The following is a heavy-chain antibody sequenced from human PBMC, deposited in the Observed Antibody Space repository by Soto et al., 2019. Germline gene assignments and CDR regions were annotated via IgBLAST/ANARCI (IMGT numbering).Heavy chain of an antibody. CDR3: ATHIVDTSMTASFNY. Sequence: GESLKISCKTSGYSFLNYRIGWVRQMPGKGLEWMGIIYPGDSDARYSPSFQGQVTISADKSISTVYLQWSSLKASDTAMYYCATHIVDTSMTASFNYWGQGTQVTVSS. J-gene: IGHJ4*02. CDR2: IYPGDSDA. CDR1: GYSFLNYR. D-gene: IGHD5-18*01. V-gene: IGHV5-51*01.